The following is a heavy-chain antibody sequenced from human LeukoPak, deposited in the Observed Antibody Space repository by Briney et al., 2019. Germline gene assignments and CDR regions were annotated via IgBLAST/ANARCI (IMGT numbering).Heavy chain of an antibody. J-gene: IGHJ4*02. CDR3: ASVAGTPSYFDY. CDR1: GGSISSYY. CDR2: IYYSGST. Sequence: SETLSLTCTASGGSISSYYWSWVRQPPGKGLEWIGYIYYSGSTNYNPSLKSRVTISVDTSKSQFSLKLSSVTAADTAVYYCASVAGTPSYFDYWGQGTLVTVSS. D-gene: IGHD6-19*01. V-gene: IGHV4-59*01.